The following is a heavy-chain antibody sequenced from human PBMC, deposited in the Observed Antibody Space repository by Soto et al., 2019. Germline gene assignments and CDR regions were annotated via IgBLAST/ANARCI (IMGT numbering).Heavy chain of an antibody. CDR1: GGTIRSPDW. D-gene: IGHD6-19*01. CDR2: IFQSGST. Sequence: SETLSLPCGVSGGTIRSPDWWTWVRQPPGKGLEWIGEIFQSGSTNYTPSLESRVTISVDKSKNQFSLTLTSVTAADTAVYFCARGRGRYSSGWSWFDPWGQGXLVTVYS. V-gene: IGHV4-4*02. CDR3: ARGRGRYSSGWSWFDP. J-gene: IGHJ5*02.